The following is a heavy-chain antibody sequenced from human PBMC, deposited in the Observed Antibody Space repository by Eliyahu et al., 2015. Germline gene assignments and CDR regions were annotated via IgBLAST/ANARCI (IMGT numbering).Heavy chain of an antibody. CDR2: INHSGST. CDR3: ASGELPDY. J-gene: IGHJ4*02. D-gene: IGHD3-10*01. Sequence: QVQLQQXGAGLLKPSETLSLTCAVYGGXFSGSYWXWIRQPPGKGLEWIGEINHSGSTNYNPSLKSRVIISVDTSKNQFSLKLSSVTAADTAVYYCASGELPDYWGQGTLVTVSS. CDR1: GGXFSGSY. V-gene: IGHV4-34*01.